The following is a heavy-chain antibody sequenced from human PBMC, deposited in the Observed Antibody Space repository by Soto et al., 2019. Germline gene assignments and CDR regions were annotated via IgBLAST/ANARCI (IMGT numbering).Heavy chain of an antibody. J-gene: IGHJ4*02. Sequence: EVQLVESGGGLVKPGGSLRLSCAASGFSFSDYSMNWVRQAPGKGLEWVSSISSSSNYIYYADSVKDRFTISRDNAKTSLYLQMHSLRAEDTTVFLCPRNLLSAAGVFDYWGQGPLVTVSS. D-gene: IGHD6-13*01. V-gene: IGHV3-21*04. CDR3: PRNLLSAAGVFDY. CDR2: ISSSSNYI. CDR1: GFSFSDYS.